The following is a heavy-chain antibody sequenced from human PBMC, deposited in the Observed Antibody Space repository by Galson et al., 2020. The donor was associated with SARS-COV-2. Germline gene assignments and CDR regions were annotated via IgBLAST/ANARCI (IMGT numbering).Heavy chain of an antibody. Sequence: SETLSLTCTVSGGSISSGSYYWSWIRQPAGKGLEWIGRIYTSGSTNYNPSLKSRVTISVDTSKNQFSLKLSSVTAADTAVYYCATSITSYDFWSGYSYYYYYGMDVWGQGTTVTVSS. CDR1: GGSISSGSYY. D-gene: IGHD3-3*01. V-gene: IGHV4-61*02. CDR2: IYTSGST. J-gene: IGHJ6*02. CDR3: ATSITSYDFWSGYSYYYYYGMDV.